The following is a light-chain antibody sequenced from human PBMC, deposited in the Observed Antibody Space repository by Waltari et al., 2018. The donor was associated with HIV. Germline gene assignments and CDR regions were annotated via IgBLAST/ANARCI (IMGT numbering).Light chain of an antibody. V-gene: IGKV3-20*01. CDR3: QQYGSSPRT. Sequence: DIVLTHSPGTLSLSPGERATLSCMASQSVSSSYLAWYQQKPGQAPRLLIYGAFSRATGIPDMFSGSGSGTDFTLTISRLEPEDFAVYYCQQYGSSPRTFGQGTKVEIK. J-gene: IGKJ1*01. CDR1: QSVSSSY. CDR2: GAF.